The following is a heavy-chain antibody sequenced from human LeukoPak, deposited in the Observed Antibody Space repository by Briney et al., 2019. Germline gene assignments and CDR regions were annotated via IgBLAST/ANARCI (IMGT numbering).Heavy chain of an antibody. Sequence: ASVKVSCKASGYTFTDYYMHWVRQAPGQGLEWVGSFNPYSGASKYAQKLQGRVTMTGDTSISTAYLQLGRVIGDDAAVYYCAKNGDYGYAMDVWGQGTTVTVSS. V-gene: IGHV1-2*02. CDR2: FNPYSGAS. CDR1: GYTFTDYY. D-gene: IGHD4-17*01. CDR3: AKNGDYGYAMDV. J-gene: IGHJ6*02.